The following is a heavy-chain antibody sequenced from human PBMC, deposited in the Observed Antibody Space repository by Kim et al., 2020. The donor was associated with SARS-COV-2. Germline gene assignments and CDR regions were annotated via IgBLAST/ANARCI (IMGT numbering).Heavy chain of an antibody. CDR2: FDPEDAET. J-gene: IGHJ6*02. V-gene: IGHV1-24*01. Sequence: ASVKVSCKVSGYTLTELSMHWVRQAPGKGLEWMGGFDPEDAETIYAQKFQGRVTMTEDTSTDTAYMELSSLRSEETAAYYCATAPAITLVRGVHSRNYSYSYGMDVWGQGTTVTVSS. CDR1: GYTLTELS. CDR3: ATAPAITLVRGVHSRNYSYSYGMDV. D-gene: IGHD3-10*01.